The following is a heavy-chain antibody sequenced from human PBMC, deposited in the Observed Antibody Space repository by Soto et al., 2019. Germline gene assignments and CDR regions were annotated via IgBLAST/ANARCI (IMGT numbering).Heavy chain of an antibody. CDR3: ARGGFGPDV. D-gene: IGHD3-10*01. J-gene: IGHJ6*04. Sequence: EVQLVESGGGLVQPGGSLRLSCAASGFTLSGRSMHWVRQAPGKGLVWVSGIDNAGTDSTYADSVKGRFTSSRDNAKNMLYLQMNSLRVEDTAVYYCARGGFGPDVWGKRDHGHRLL. CDR2: IDNAGTDS. CDR1: GFTLSGRS. V-gene: IGHV3-74*01.